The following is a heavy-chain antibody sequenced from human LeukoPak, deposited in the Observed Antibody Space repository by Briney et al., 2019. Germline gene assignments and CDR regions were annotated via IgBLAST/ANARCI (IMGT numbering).Heavy chain of an antibody. V-gene: IGHV4-39*01. Sequence: PSETLSLTCTVSGDSIFSTTYYWGWIRQPPGKGLEWIGSIFHSGSTYYNPFLKSRLTISVDTSKNQLSLRLRSVTAADTAVYYCARLYQGKRPPDYWGQGTLVTVSS. CDR2: IFHSGST. D-gene: IGHD6-25*01. J-gene: IGHJ4*02. CDR3: ARLYQGKRPPDY. CDR1: GDSIFSTTYY.